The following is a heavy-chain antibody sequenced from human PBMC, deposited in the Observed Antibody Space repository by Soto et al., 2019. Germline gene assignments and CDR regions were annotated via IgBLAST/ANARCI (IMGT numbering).Heavy chain of an antibody. CDR2: ISGSGGST. CDR3: AKASAYCGGDCRNQHDY. J-gene: IGHJ4*02. CDR1: GFTFSSYA. D-gene: IGHD2-21*02. Sequence: GGSLRLSCAASGFTFSSYAMSWVRQAPGKGLEWVSAISGSGGSTYYADSVKGRFTISRDNSKNTLYLQMNSLRAEDTAVYYCAKASAYCGGDCRNQHDYWGQGTLVTVSS. V-gene: IGHV3-23*01.